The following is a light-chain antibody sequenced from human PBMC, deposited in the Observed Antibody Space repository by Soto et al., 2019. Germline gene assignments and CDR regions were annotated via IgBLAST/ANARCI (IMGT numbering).Light chain of an antibody. CDR1: QAINNW. V-gene: IGKV1-12*01. Sequence: IQMTQSPSSLSASVGDRVTITCRASQAINNWLGWYQQKPGKAPKLLIYAASNLQSGVPSRFSGSGSGTDFTLSVSSLQPEDFATYYCQQSYSLPVWTFGQGTKVDIK. CDR2: AAS. CDR3: QQSYSLPVWT. J-gene: IGKJ1*01.